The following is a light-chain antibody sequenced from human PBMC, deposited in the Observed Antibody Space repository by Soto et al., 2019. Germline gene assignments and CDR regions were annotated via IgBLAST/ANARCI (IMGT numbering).Light chain of an antibody. CDR1: QSISSY. CDR3: QQSYSTTWT. V-gene: IGKV1-39*01. CDR2: AAS. Sequence: DIQMTQSPSSLSASVGDRVTITCRASQSISSYLNWYQQKPGKAPKLLTYAASSLQSGVPSRFSGSGSGTDFTLTISSLQPEDFATYSCQQSYSTTWTFGQGTKVDIK. J-gene: IGKJ1*01.